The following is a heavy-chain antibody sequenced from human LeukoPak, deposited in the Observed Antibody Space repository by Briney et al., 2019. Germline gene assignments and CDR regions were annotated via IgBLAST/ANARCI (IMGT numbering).Heavy chain of an antibody. J-gene: IGHJ4*02. CDR2: ISGSGGST. Sequence: AISGSGGSTYYADSVKGRFTISRDNAKNSLFLQMSSLRVEDTAVYYCARANNAGWFDYWGQGTLVTVSS. CDR3: ARANNAGWFDY. D-gene: IGHD6-19*01. V-gene: IGHV3-23*01.